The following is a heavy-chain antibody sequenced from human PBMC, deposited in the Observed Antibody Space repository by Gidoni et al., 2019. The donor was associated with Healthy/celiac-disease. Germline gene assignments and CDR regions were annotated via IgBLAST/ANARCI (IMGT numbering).Heavy chain of an antibody. J-gene: IGHJ3*02. CDR2: IRSKAYGGTT. CDR1: GFTFGDYA. D-gene: IGHD2-15*01. V-gene: IGHV3-49*03. Sequence: EVQLVESGGGLVQPGRSLRLSCTASGFTFGDYAMSWFRQAPGKGLEWVCFIRSKAYGGTTEYAASVKGRFTISRDDSKSIAYLQMNSLKTEDTAVYYCTRGDIVVVGPDAFDIWGQGTMVTVSS. CDR3: TRGDIVVVGPDAFDI.